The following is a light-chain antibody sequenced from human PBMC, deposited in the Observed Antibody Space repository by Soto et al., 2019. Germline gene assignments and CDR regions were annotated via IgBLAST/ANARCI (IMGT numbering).Light chain of an antibody. CDR1: QSLIHTDGHTY. V-gene: IGKV2-24*01. CDR3: MQATQYPHT. J-gene: IGKJ1*01. Sequence: EIVLPQTPLSSPVTLGQPASISCRSSQSLIHTDGHTYLTWLQQRPGQPPRPLIYQISNRFSGVPDRFSGSGAGTDFTLTISRVEAEDVGVYYCMQATQYPHTFGQGTKVEIK. CDR2: QIS.